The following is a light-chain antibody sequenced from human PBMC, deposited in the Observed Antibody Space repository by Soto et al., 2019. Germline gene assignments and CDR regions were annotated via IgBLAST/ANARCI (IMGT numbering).Light chain of an antibody. Sequence: QSALTQPASVSGSPGQSITISCIGTSSDIGSYNYVSWYQQGPGKAPKLIIYDAYNRPSGVSNRFSGSKSGNTASLTISGLQTEDEADYYCSSFTTTSTLVFGGGTKVTVL. CDR2: DAY. J-gene: IGLJ2*01. CDR1: SSDIGSYNY. V-gene: IGLV2-14*01. CDR3: SSFTTTSTLV.